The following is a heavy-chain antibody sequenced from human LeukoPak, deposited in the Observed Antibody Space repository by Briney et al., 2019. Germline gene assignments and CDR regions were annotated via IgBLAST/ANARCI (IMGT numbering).Heavy chain of an antibody. CDR2: IKQDRSEK. V-gene: IGHV3-7*01. CDR1: GFMFSSYW. Sequence: GGSLRLSCAASGFMFSSYWMSWVRRAPGKGLEWVANIKQDRSEKYYVDSVKGRFTVSRDNARNSLYLQMNSLSPEDTAVYYCARDMGWQQFDQWGQGTLVTVSS. J-gene: IGHJ4*02. CDR3: ARDMGWQQFDQ. D-gene: IGHD5-24*01.